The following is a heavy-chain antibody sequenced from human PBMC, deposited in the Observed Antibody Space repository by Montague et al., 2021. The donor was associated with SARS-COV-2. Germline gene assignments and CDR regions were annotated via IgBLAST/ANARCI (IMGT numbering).Heavy chain of an antibody. Sequence: PALVKPTQTLTLTCSFSGFSLTTPGVSVGWIRQPPGRALEWLALIDWTHDQYYSRSLGTRLTISPGTSKSRVVLTLINVDTVDTATYYCARNRLSVFDFWGQGTLVTVSS. CDR1: GFSLTTPGVS. CDR3: ARNRLSVFDF. V-gene: IGHV2-70*01. CDR2: IDWTHDQ. D-gene: IGHD2/OR15-2a*01. J-gene: IGHJ4*02.